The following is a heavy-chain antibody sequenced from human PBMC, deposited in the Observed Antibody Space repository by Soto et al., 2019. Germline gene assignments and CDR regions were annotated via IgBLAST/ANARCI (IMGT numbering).Heavy chain of an antibody. CDR2: IDWDDDK. V-gene: IGHV2-70*01. CDR1: GFSLSTSGMC. J-gene: IGHJ6*02. Sequence: GSGPTLVNPTQTLTLTCTFSGFSLSTSGMCVSWIRQPPGKALEWLALIDWDDDKYYSTSLKTRLTISKDTSKNQVVLTMTNMDPVDTSTYYCALMCRGYCSGGSCPSYYYYGMDVWGQGTTVTVSS. CDR3: ALMCRGYCSGGSCPSYYYYGMDV. D-gene: IGHD2-15*01.